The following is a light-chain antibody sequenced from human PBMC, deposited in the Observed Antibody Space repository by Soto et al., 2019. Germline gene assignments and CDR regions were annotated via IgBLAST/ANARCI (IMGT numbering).Light chain of an antibody. V-gene: IGLV1-40*01. J-gene: IGLJ1*01. CDR1: SSNIGAGYD. CDR3: QSYDSSLSGYV. CDR2: ANT. Sequence: QSVLTQPPSVSGAPGQRVTISCTGSSSNIGAGYDVHWYQQLPGTAPKLLIYANTNRPSGVPDRFSGSKSGTSASLAITGLRAEDEADYYCQSYDSSLSGYVFGTGTKLTRP.